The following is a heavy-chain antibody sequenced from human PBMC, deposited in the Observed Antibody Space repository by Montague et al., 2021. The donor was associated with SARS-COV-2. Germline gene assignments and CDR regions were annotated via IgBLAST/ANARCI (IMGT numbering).Heavy chain of an antibody. V-gene: IGHV4-59*01. CDR2: MYYSGST. J-gene: IGHJ4*02. CDR3: ARDFDY. Sequence: SETLSLTCTVPFGSISTYYWSWIRQPPGKGLEWIGYMYYSGSTNYNPSLKSRVTLSVDTSKNQFSLKLSSVTAADTAVYYCARDFDYWGQGTLVTVSS. CDR1: FGSISTYY.